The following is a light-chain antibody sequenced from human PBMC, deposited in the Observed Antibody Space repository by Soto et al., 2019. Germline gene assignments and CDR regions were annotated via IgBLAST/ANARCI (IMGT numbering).Light chain of an antibody. CDR1: QSVRRY. J-gene: IGKJ4*01. CDR3: QQSYITPLT. CDR2: AAS. V-gene: IGKV1-39*01. Sequence: EIKMTQSPFSLSASVGDRVNITCRASQSVRRYLNWYQQRAGRAPKLLISAASSLQSGVPSRFSADGSGTDFTLAISSLQPDDFATYYCQQSYITPLTFGGGTKVDIK.